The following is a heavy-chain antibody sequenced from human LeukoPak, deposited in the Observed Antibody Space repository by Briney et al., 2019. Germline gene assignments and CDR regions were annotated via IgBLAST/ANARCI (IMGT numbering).Heavy chain of an antibody. CDR3: ARHGGNWERYYYYGMDV. CDR2: ISYDGSNK. Sequence: PGRSLRLSCAASGFTFSSYAMHWVRQAPGKGLEWVAVISYDGSNKYYADSVKGRFTISRDNSKNTLYLQMNSLRAEDTAVYYCARHGGNWERYYYYGMDVWGQGTTVTVSS. J-gene: IGHJ6*02. V-gene: IGHV3-30-3*01. CDR1: GFTFSSYA. D-gene: IGHD4-23*01.